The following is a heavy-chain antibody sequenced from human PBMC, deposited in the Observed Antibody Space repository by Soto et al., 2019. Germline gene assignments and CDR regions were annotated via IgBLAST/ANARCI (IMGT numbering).Heavy chain of an antibody. J-gene: IGHJ4*02. Sequence: GGSLRLSCAASGSTLSSYWMNWVRQAPGKGLVWVSRFNRDGSSTTFADSVKGRFTFSRDNAKNTLYLQMNSLRAEDTAVYYCATLGPARLLASWGQGTLVTVSS. CDR3: ATLGPARLLAS. D-gene: IGHD1-26*01. V-gene: IGHV3-74*01. CDR1: GSTLSSYW. CDR2: FNRDGSST.